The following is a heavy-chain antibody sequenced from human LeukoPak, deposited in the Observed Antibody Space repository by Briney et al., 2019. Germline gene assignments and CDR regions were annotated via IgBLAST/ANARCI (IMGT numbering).Heavy chain of an antibody. CDR1: GYTFTSYG. CDR2: ISGYNGNT. Sequence: ASVKVSCKASGYTFTSYGISWVRPAPGQGLEWMGWISGYNGNTNYAQKLQGRVTMTTDTSTSTAYMELRSLRSDDTAANYCARGSSSWWWFDPWGQGTLVTVSS. CDR3: ARGSSSWWWFDP. V-gene: IGHV1-18*01. J-gene: IGHJ5*02. D-gene: IGHD6-13*01.